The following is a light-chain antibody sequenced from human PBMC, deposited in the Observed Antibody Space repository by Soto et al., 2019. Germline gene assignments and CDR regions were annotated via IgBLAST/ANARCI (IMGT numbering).Light chain of an antibody. Sequence: EIVMTQSPATLSVSPGERATLSCRASQSISSNLAWYQQKPGQAPRLLMFRTSSRATGFPARFSGSGSGTEFNLTISSLQSEDFGVYYCQQYHSWPPRTFGQGTKVDIK. CDR1: QSISSN. J-gene: IGKJ1*01. CDR3: QQYHSWPPRT. V-gene: IGKV3-15*01. CDR2: RTS.